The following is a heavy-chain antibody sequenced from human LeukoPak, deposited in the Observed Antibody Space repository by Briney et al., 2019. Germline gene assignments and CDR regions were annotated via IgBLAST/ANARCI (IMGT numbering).Heavy chain of an antibody. D-gene: IGHD6-13*01. V-gene: IGHV3-21*06. CDR1: GFALMNCD. CDR2: ISSTSDYI. CDR3: GGEFSSSPASMDV. J-gene: IGHJ6*02. Sequence: PGGSLRLSCAAFGFALMNCDMNWVRQAPGKGLEWVSFISSTSDYIYYADSVKGRFTISRDNAKNSLYLQMSSLREEDTAVYYCGGEFSSSPASMDVWGQGATVTVSS.